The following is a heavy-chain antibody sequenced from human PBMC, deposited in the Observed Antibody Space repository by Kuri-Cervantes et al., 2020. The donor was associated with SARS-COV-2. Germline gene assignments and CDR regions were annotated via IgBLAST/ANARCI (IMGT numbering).Heavy chain of an antibody. CDR2: ISYDGSDK. Sequence: GGSLRLSCTASGFTFSSYAMHWDRQAPGKGLEWVAVISYDGSDKYYADSVKGRFTISRDNSKNTLYLQMNSLRAGDTAVYYCARPSHGIIRFDAFDVWGQGTMVTVSS. J-gene: IGHJ3*01. CDR1: GFTFSSYA. V-gene: IGHV3-30-3*01. CDR3: ARPSHGIIRFDAFDV. D-gene: IGHD3-16*01.